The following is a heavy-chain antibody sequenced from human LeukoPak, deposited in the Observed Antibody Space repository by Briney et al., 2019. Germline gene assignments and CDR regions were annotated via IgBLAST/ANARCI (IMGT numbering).Heavy chain of an antibody. J-gene: IGHJ6*02. Sequence: ASVKVSCKASGYTFRSFDVNWVRQAPGQGLEWMGWMNPNSGNTGYAQEFQGRVTMTRNTSINTAYMEVSGLTSEDTAVYYCARAPSPASYAMDVWGQGTTVTVS. V-gene: IGHV1-8*01. CDR2: MNPNSGNT. CDR3: ARAPSPASYAMDV. CDR1: GYTFRSFD.